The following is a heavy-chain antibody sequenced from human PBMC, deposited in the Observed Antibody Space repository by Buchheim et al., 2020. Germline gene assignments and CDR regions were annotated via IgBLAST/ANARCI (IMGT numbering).Heavy chain of an antibody. Sequence: QVQLQESGPGLVKPSETLSLTCTVSGGSISSYYWSWIRQPPGKGLEWIGYIYYSGSTNYNPSLKSRVTISVDTSKNQFSLKLSPVTAADTAVYYCARHASGSSGWYSTYYYYYGMDVWGQGTT. CDR1: GGSISSYY. V-gene: IGHV4-59*08. D-gene: IGHD6-19*01. CDR2: IYYSGST. J-gene: IGHJ6*02. CDR3: ARHASGSSGWYSTYYYYYGMDV.